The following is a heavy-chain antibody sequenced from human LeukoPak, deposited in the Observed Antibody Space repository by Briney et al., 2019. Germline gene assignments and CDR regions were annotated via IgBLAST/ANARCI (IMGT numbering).Heavy chain of an antibody. J-gene: IGHJ4*02. CDR1: GFTFSSYA. V-gene: IGHV3-23*01. CDR2: ISGSGGST. D-gene: IGHD3-22*01. CDR3: AKGTLHAYDSSGYLDY. Sequence: PGGSLRLSCAASGFTFSSYAMSWVRQAPGKGLEWVSAISGSGGSTYYADSVKGRFTISRDNSKNTLYLQMNSLRAEDTAVYYCAKGTLHAYDSSGYLDYWGQGTLVTVSS.